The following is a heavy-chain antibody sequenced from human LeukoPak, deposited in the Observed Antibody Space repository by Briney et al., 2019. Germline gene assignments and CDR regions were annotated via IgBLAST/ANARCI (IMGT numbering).Heavy chain of an antibody. CDR3: AIVWGYYGSGSYSYFDY. V-gene: IGHV3-53*01. J-gene: IGHJ4*02. CDR1: GFTVSRYY. D-gene: IGHD3-10*01. CDR2: IYSGGST. Sequence: GGSLRLSCAASGFTVSRYYMSWVRQAPGRGLECVSVIYSGGSTYYADSVKGRFTISRDNSKNTLYLQMNSLRAEDTAVYYCAIVWGYYGSGSYSYFDYWGQGTLITVSS.